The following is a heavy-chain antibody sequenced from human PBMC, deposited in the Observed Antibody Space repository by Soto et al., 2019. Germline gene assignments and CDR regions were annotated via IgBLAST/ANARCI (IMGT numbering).Heavy chain of an antibody. V-gene: IGHV3-30-3*01. D-gene: IGHD3-22*01. J-gene: IGHJ4*02. Sequence: GGSLRLSCAASGFTFSSYAMHWVRQAPGKGLEWVALLSYDGSNKYYADSVKGRFTISRDNSKNTLHLQMNSLRAEDTAVYYCARTQSSGYYGALRYWGQGALVTVSS. CDR2: LSYDGSNK. CDR3: ARTQSSGYYGALRY. CDR1: GFTFSSYA.